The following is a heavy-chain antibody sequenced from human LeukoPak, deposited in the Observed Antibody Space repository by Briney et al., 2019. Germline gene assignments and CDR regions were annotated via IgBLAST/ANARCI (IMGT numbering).Heavy chain of an antibody. Sequence: GRSLRLSCAASGFTFSSYGMHWVRQAPGKGLEWVSAISGSGGSTYYADSVKGRFTISRDNSKNTLYLQMNSLRAEDTAVYYCAKGQGPRIAAASDYWGQGTLVTVSS. V-gene: IGHV3-23*01. J-gene: IGHJ4*02. D-gene: IGHD6-13*01. CDR1: GFTFSSYG. CDR3: AKGQGPRIAAASDY. CDR2: ISGSGGST.